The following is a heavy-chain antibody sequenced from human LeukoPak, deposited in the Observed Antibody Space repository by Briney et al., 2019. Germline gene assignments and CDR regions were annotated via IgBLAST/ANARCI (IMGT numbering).Heavy chain of an antibody. V-gene: IGHV3-30*04. J-gene: IGHJ4*02. D-gene: IGHD4-23*01. Sequence: GGSLRLSCAASGFTFSSDAMSWVRQAPGKGLEWVAVISNDGSKKDYADSVKGRFTISRDNSKNTLYLQMNSLRAEDTAVYYCARGARKGDDYGGFFDYWGQGTLVTVSS. CDR3: ARGARKGDDYGGFFDY. CDR1: GFTFSSDA. CDR2: ISNDGSKK.